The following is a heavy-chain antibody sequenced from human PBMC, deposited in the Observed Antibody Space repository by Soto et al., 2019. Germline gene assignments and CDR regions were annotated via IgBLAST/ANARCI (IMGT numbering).Heavy chain of an antibody. J-gene: IGHJ4*02. Sequence: QVQLQQSGPGLVKRTQILSLTCAISGDSVSSNSAAWSWIRQSPSRGLEWLGRTYYRSKWYNDYAVSVKSRITINPDTSKNQFSLQLYSVTSEDTAVYYCARDPIVGPSPSFDYWGQGTLVTVSS. CDR2: TYYRSKWYN. CDR1: GDSVSSNSAA. V-gene: IGHV6-1*01. CDR3: ARDPIVGPSPSFDY. D-gene: IGHD1-26*01.